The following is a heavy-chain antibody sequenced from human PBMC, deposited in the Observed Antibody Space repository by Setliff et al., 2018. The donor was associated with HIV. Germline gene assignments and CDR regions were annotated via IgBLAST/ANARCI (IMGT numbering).Heavy chain of an antibody. CDR2: ISAYNGNT. D-gene: IGHD3-10*01. V-gene: IGHV1-18*01. Sequence: ASVKVSCKASGYIFISYGFSWVRQAPGQGLEWMGWISAYNGNTNYAQKLQGRVTMTTDTSTSTAYMELRNLGSDDTAVYYCARAPKRVYYYGSGTYLHDAFGIWGQGTMVTVSS. CDR3: ARAPKRVYYYGSGTYLHDAFGI. CDR1: GYIFISYG. J-gene: IGHJ3*02.